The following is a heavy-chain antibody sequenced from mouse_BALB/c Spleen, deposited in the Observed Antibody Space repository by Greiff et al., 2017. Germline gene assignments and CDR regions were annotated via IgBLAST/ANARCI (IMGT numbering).Heavy chain of an antibody. CDR1: GFTFSSYA. J-gene: IGHJ3*01. CDR3: ARGGATVVAKEFAY. CDR2: ISSGGST. Sequence: EVMLVESGGGLVQPKGSLKLSCAASGFTFSSYAMSWVRQTPEKRLEWVASISSGGSTYYPDSVKGRFTISRDNARNILYLQMSSLRSEDTAMYYCARGGATVVAKEFAYWGQGTLVTVSA. D-gene: IGHD1-1*01. V-gene: IGHV5-6-5*01.